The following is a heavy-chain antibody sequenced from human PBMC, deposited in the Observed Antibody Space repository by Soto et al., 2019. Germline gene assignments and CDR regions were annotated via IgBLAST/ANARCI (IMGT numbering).Heavy chain of an antibody. CDR2: ITGSGGLT. J-gene: IGHJ2*01. D-gene: IGHD4-17*01. Sequence: EVQLLESGGGLVQPGGSLRLSCAVSGVTFSKYAMSWVRQPPGKGPEWVSAITGSGGLTYYADSVKGRFTISRDNSKNILFLQMNRLRDEDTATYYCSKGDYGGNSPYWYFDLWGRGTLVIVSS. CDR3: SKGDYGGNSPYWYFDL. CDR1: GVTFSKYA. V-gene: IGHV3-23*01.